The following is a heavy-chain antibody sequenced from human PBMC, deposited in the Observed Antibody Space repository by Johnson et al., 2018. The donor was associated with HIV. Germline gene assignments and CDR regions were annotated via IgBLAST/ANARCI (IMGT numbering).Heavy chain of an antibody. D-gene: IGHD2-15*01. V-gene: IGHV3-20*04. J-gene: IGHJ3*02. CDR1: GFTFDDYD. CDR2: INWNGGST. Sequence: VQLVESGGGVVRPGGSLRLSCAASGFTFDDYDMSWVRQVPGKGLVWVSDINWNGGSTGYADSVKGRFTISRDNAKKSLYLQMNRLVAEDTALYYCARVVVVVASVRVGAFDILGQGTMVTVSS. CDR3: ARVVVVVASVRVGAFDI.